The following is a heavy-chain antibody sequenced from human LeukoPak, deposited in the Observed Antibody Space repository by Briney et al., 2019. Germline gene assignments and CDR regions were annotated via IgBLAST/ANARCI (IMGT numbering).Heavy chain of an antibody. CDR2: IRYGGSNK. CDR3: AKGDSGGSWKRAGFDY. CDR1: GFTFSSYG. Sequence: GGSLRLSCAASGFTFSSYGMHWVRQAPGKGLEWVAFIRYGGSNKYYADSVKGRFTISRDNSKNTLYLQMNSLRAEDTAVYYCAKGDSGGSWKRAGFDYWGQGTLVTVSS. V-gene: IGHV3-30*02. J-gene: IGHJ4*02. D-gene: IGHD2-15*01.